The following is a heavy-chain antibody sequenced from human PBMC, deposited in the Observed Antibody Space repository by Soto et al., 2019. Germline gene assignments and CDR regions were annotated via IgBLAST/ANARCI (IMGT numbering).Heavy chain of an antibody. J-gene: IGHJ4*02. V-gene: IGHV3-30-3*01. CDR3: AREVLVPAATPGFDY. CDR2: ISYDGSNK. D-gene: IGHD2-2*02. CDR1: GFTFSSYA. Sequence: QVQLVESGGGVVQPGRSLRLSCAASGFTFSSYAMHWVRQAPGKGLEWVAVISYDGSNKYYADSVKGRFTISIDNSKNTLYLQMNSLRAEDTAVYYCAREVLVPAATPGFDYWGQGTLVTVSS.